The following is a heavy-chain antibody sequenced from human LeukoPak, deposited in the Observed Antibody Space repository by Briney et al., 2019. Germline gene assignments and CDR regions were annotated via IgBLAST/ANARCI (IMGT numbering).Heavy chain of an antibody. CDR1: GGSISSYY. CDR2: IYYSGST. D-gene: IGHD3-10*01. V-gene: IGHV4-59*08. CDR3: ARQMVRGVIILDY. Sequence: PSETLSLTCTVSGGSISSYYWSWIRQPPGKGLEWIGYIYYSGSTNYNPSLKSRVTISVDTSKNQFSLKLSSVTAADTAVYYCARQMVRGVIILDYWGQGTLVTVSS. J-gene: IGHJ4*02.